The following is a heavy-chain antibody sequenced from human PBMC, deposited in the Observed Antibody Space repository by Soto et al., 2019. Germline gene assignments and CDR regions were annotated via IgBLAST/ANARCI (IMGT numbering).Heavy chain of an antibody. V-gene: IGHV1-46*01. CDR2: INPSGGST. Sequence: GASVKVSCKASGYTFTSYYMHWVRQAPGQGLEWMGIINPSGGSTSYAQKFQGRVTMTRDTSTSTVYVELSSLRSEDTAVYYCAREGAYSSSWYSPHYGMDVWGQGTTVTVSS. J-gene: IGHJ6*02. D-gene: IGHD6-13*01. CDR3: AREGAYSSSWYSPHYGMDV. CDR1: GYTFTSYY.